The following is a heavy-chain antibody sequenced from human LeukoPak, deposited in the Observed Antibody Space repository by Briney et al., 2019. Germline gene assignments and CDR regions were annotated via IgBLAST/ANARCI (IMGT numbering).Heavy chain of an antibody. D-gene: IGHD2-21*01. V-gene: IGHV1-2*02. CDR2: INPNSGGT. J-gene: IGHJ4*02. Sequence: ASVKVSCKASGYTFTGYYMHWVRQAPGQGLEWMGWINPNSGGTNYAQKFQGRVTMTGDTSISTAYMELSRLRSDDTAVYYCARGYLLWLEGNFDYWGQGTLVTVSS. CDR1: GYTFTGYY. CDR3: ARGYLLWLEGNFDY.